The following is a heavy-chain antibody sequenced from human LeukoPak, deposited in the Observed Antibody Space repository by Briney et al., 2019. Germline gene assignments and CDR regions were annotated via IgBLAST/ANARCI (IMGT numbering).Heavy chain of an antibody. CDR1: GFTFSSYS. V-gene: IGHV3-21*01. CDR2: ISSSSSYI. Sequence: GGSLRLSCAASGFTFSSYSMNWVRQAPGKGLEWVSSISSSSSYIYYADSVKGRFTISRDNAKNSLYLQMNSLRAEDTAVYYCAKDRVGAFYYYYMDVWGKGTTVTISS. D-gene: IGHD1-26*01. CDR3: AKDRVGAFYYYYMDV. J-gene: IGHJ6*03.